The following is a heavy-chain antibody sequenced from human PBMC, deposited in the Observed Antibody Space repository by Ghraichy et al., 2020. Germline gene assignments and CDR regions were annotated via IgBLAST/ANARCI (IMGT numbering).Heavy chain of an antibody. Sequence: LSLTCAASGFTFSSYGMHWVRQAPGKGLEWVAVIWYDGSNKYYADSVKGRFTISRDNSKNTLYLQMNSLRAEDTAVYYCARDLSSYYDSSGCPDYGGQGTLVTVSS. CDR3: ARDLSSYYDSSGCPDY. V-gene: IGHV3-33*01. CDR1: GFTFSSYG. CDR2: IWYDGSNK. D-gene: IGHD3-22*01. J-gene: IGHJ4*02.